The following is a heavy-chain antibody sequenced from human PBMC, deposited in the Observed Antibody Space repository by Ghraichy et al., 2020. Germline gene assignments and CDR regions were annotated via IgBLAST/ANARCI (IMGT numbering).Heavy chain of an antibody. D-gene: IGHD2-15*01. CDR3: AHNPYCSGGTCHYFDY. Sequence: SGPTLVKPTQTLTLTCTFSGFSLTTRGEGVGWLRQPPGKALEWLALIYWDEDKRNNPSLKTRVTITKDTSKNQVVLTMTNMDPVDTATYFCAHNPYCSGGTCHYFDYWGQGTLVTVSS. V-gene: IGHV2-5*02. CDR1: GFSLTTRGEG. J-gene: IGHJ4*02. CDR2: IYWDEDK.